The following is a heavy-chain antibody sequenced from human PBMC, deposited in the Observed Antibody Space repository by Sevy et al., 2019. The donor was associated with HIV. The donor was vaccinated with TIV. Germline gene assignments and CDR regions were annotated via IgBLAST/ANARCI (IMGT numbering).Heavy chain of an antibody. CDR2: ISSNGGST. J-gene: IGHJ3*02. V-gene: IGHV3-64D*06. D-gene: IGHD2-21*02. CDR1: GFTFSSYA. CDR3: VKDKDVVVTAKGPSVAFDI. Sequence: GESLKISCSASGFTFSSYAMHWVRQAPGKGLEYVSAISSNGGSTYYAVSVKGRFTISRDNSKNTLYLQMSSLRAEDTAVYYCVKDKDVVVTAKGPSVAFDIWGQGTMVTVSS.